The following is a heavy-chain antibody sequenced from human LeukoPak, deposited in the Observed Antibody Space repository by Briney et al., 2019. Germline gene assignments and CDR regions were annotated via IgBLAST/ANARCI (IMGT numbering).Heavy chain of an antibody. J-gene: IGHJ5*02. Sequence: SETLSLTCTVSGGSISSYYRSWIRQPPGKGLEWIGYIYYSGSTNYNPSPKSRVTISVDTSKNQFSLKLSSVTAADTAVYYCARGERNWSGLRGWFDPWGQGTLVTVSS. V-gene: IGHV4-59*01. CDR2: IYYSGST. CDR1: GGSISSYY. D-gene: IGHD3-3*01. CDR3: ARGERNWSGLRGWFDP.